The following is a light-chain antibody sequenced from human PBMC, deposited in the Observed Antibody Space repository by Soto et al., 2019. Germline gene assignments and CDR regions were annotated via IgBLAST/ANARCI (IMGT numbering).Light chain of an antibody. J-gene: IGLJ7*01. CDR1: SSDVGGYNY. CDR2: EVS. Sequence: QSALTQPASVSGSPGQSITISCTGTSSDVGGYNYVSWYQHHPGKAPKLMLYEVSKRPSGVSNRFSGSKSGDTASLIISGLQAEDEADYYCSSYTITCTVVFGGGTQLTVL. CDR3: SSYTITCTVV. V-gene: IGLV2-14*01.